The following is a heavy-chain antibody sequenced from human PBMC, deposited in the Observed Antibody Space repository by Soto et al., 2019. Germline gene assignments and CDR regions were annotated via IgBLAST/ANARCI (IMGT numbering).Heavy chain of an antibody. Sequence: GESLKISCAASGLDFSSEVMCWVRQAPGKGLEWVSSISGSGRTIYHADSMRGRFAISRDNSKNSLYLQLNNLRVDDTAVYYCAKVGPSYYYGMDVWGQGTTVTVS. D-gene: IGHD1-26*01. CDR2: ISGSGRTI. CDR1: GLDFSSEV. CDR3: AKVGPSYYYGMDV. J-gene: IGHJ6*02. V-gene: IGHV3-23*01.